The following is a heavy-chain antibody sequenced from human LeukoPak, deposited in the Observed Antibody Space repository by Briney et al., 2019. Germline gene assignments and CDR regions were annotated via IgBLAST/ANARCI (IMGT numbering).Heavy chain of an antibody. CDR3: ASHRIPPSIVVVTDAFDI. J-gene: IGHJ3*02. Sequence: KTSETLSLTCTVSGGSISSSSYYWGWLRQPPGKGLEWIGSIYYSGSTYYNPSLKSRVTISVDTSKNQFSLKLSSVTAADTAVYYCASHRIPPSIVVVTDAFDIWGQGTMVTVSS. V-gene: IGHV4-39*01. CDR1: GGSISSSSYY. CDR2: IYYSGST. D-gene: IGHD2-21*02.